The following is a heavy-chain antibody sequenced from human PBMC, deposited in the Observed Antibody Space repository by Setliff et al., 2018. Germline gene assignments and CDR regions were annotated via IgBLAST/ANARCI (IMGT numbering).Heavy chain of an antibody. J-gene: IGHJ5*02. CDR1: GFTFHGHG. CDR3: ARGRIPRIFGVALNWFDP. D-gene: IGHD3-3*02. Sequence: RPGGSLRLSCAASGFTFHGHGMNWVRQAPGKGLEWVSTINWDGRRTGYTDSVKGRFTISRDNAKNSLYLQMGSLRAEDMAVYYCARGRIPRIFGVALNWFDPWGQGTLVTVSS. V-gene: IGHV3-20*04. CDR2: INWDGRRT.